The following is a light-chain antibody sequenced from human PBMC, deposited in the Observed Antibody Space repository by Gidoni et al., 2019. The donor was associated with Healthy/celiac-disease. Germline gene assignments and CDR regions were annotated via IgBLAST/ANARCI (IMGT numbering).Light chain of an antibody. V-gene: IGKV3-15*01. Sequence: EIVMTQSPATLSVSPGERATLSCRASQSVSNNLAWYQQKPGQAPRLLIYGASTRATGIPARFSGSWSGTEFTLTISSLQSEDFAFYYCQQYNNWPLSFTFGPGTKVDIK. CDR2: GAS. CDR1: QSVSNN. J-gene: IGKJ3*01. CDR3: QQYNNWPLSFT.